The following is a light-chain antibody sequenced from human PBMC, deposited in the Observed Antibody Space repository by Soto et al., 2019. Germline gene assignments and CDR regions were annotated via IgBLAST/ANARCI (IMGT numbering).Light chain of an antibody. V-gene: IGKV3-20*01. CDR2: DTF. CDR3: QQYGDSKS. CDR1: QTVTGNL. Sequence: ELVLTQSPGTLSLSPGERATLSCRASQTVTGNLLAWYQQRPGRAPRLLIYDTFSRATGIPDRFSGSGSGTDFTLTINRLEPEDFAVYYCQQYGDSKSFGQGTKVEI. J-gene: IGKJ1*01.